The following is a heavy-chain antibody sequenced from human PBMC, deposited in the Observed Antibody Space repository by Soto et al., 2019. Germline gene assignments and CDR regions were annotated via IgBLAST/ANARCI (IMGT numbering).Heavy chain of an antibody. CDR3: ARGGPTSADHYYGMDV. CDR2: INSSNGNA. V-gene: IGHV1-18*01. D-gene: IGHD3-10*01. CDR1: AYTFTRYG. J-gene: IGHJ6*02. Sequence: QVQLVQSGGEGKTPGASVKVSCEASAYTFTRYGVNWVRQAPGQGLEWMGWINSSNGNAEYAQNLQGRVTMTIDTSTSTAYMELRSLRSDDTAVYYCARGGPTSADHYYGMDVWGQGTTVTVSS.